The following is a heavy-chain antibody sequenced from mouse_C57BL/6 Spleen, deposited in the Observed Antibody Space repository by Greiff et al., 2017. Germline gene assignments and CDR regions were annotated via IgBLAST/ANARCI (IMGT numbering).Heavy chain of an antibody. D-gene: IGHD1-1*01. Sequence: EVQLQESGGGLVKPGGSLKLSCAASGFTFSDYGMHWVRQAPEKGLEWVAYISSGSSTIYYADTVKGRFTISRDNAKNTLFLQMTSLRSEDMAMYYCARNYGSSFYWYFDVWGTGTTVTVSS. CDR3: ARNYGSSFYWYFDV. CDR2: ISSGSSTI. V-gene: IGHV5-17*01. CDR1: GFTFSDYG. J-gene: IGHJ1*03.